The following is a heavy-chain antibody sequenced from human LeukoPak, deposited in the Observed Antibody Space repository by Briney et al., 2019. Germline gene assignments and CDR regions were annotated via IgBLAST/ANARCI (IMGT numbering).Heavy chain of an antibody. V-gene: IGHV4-30-2*01. Sequence: PSETLSLTCAVSGGSFSSGGYSWSWIRQPPGEGLEWIGYIYHSGSTYYNPSLKSRVTISVDRSKNQFSLKLSSVTAADTAVYYCARSRHDYGDYVPFDYWGQGTLVTVSS. CDR1: GGSFSSGGYS. CDR2: IYHSGST. J-gene: IGHJ4*02. CDR3: ARSRHDYGDYVPFDY. D-gene: IGHD4-17*01.